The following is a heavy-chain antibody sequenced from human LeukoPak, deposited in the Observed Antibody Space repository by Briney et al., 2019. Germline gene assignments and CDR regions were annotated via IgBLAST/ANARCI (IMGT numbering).Heavy chain of an antibody. D-gene: IGHD6-13*01. CDR3: ARAGSSYDAFDM. V-gene: IGHV1-69*05. J-gene: IGHJ3*02. CDR2: IIPIFGTA. Sequence: SVKVSCKASGGTFSSYAISWVRPAPGQGLEWMGGIIPIFGTAKYAQKFQGRVTITTDESTSTAYMELSSLRSEDTAVYYCARAGSSYDAFDMWGQGTIVTVSS. CDR1: GGTFSSYA.